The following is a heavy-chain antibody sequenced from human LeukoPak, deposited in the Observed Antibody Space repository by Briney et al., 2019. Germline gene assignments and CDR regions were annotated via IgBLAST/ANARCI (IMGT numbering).Heavy chain of an antibody. V-gene: IGHV3-7*03. J-gene: IGHJ5*02. CDR2: IKQDETEK. D-gene: IGHD5-18*01. Sequence: LPGGSLRLSCTASGFTFSNFWMGWVRQAPGKGLEWVANIKQDETEKFYLGSVKGRFTISRDNAKNSLYLQMNTLRVEDTAMYYCASLDTAKQPLANHWGQGTLVTVSS. CDR3: ASLDTAKQPLANH. CDR1: GFTFSNFW.